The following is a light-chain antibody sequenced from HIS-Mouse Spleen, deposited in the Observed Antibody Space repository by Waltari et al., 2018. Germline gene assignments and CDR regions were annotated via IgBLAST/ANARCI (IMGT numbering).Light chain of an antibody. CDR2: RNN. CDR3: AAWDDSLSGPV. CDR1: SSNIGSNY. V-gene: IGLV1-47*01. J-gene: IGLJ3*02. Sequence: QSVLTQPPPASGTPGQRVTISCSGSSSNIGSNYVYRSQQLPGTAPKLLIYRNNQRPSGVPDRFSGSKSGTSASLAISGLRSEDEADYYCAAWDDSLSGPVFGGGTKLTVL.